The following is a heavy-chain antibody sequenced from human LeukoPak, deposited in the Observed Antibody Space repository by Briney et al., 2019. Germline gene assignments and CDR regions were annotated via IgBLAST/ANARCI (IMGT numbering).Heavy chain of an antibody. CDR1: GWTFSSYI. CDR2: ISSSSSYI. CDR3: ARVSGLLYGDYWAGY. D-gene: IGHD4-17*01. V-gene: IGHV3-21*01. Sequence: GWALRLSCAASGWTFSSYIMNWVRQAAGRGLEWVSCISSSSSYIYYADSVKGRFTISRDNAKNSLYLQMNSLRAEDTAVYYCARVSGLLYGDYWAGYWGQGTLVTVSS. J-gene: IGHJ4*02.